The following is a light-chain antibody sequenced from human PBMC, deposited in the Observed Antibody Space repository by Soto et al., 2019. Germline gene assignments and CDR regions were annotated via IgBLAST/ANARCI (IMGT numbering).Light chain of an antibody. CDR3: QQYNTWQPKMA. V-gene: IGKV3-15*01. Sequence: VVTQSPATLSVFPGEPATLSCRASQSVSSDLAWYQQRPGQAPRLLIYGASTRATGIPARFRGSGSGTEFRLTISSLQSEDFATYYCQQYNTWQPKMAFGRGTKVEIK. CDR1: QSVSSD. J-gene: IGKJ1*01. CDR2: GAS.